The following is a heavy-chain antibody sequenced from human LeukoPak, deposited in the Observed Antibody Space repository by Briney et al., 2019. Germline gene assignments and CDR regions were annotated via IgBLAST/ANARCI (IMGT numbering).Heavy chain of an antibody. CDR2: ISAYNGNT. D-gene: IGHD3-3*01. CDR1: GCTFTSYG. Sequence: ASVKVSCKASGCTFTSYGISWVRQAAGQGLEGMGWISAYNGNTNYAQKLQGGVIMTTDTSTSTDYMEQRSLRSDDTAVYYCAGHYDFWSGYYALDYWGQGTLVTVSS. J-gene: IGHJ4*02. V-gene: IGHV1-18*01. CDR3: AGHYDFWSGYYALDY.